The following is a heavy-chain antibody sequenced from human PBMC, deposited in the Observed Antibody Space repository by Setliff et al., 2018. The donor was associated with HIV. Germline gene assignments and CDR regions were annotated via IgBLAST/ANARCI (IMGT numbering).Heavy chain of an antibody. D-gene: IGHD1-26*01. Sequence: SETLSLTCSVSGGSITSHYWTWIRQPPGKGLEWIGVISYTGRPHYNPSLKSRVTIGMDTSKNQISMKQGSVTAADTAVYYCARRRWELLKRGAAFDIWGQGTMGTGSS. CDR1: GGSITSHY. V-gene: IGHV4-59*11. CDR3: ARRRWELLKRGAAFDI. CDR2: ISYTGRP. J-gene: IGHJ3*02.